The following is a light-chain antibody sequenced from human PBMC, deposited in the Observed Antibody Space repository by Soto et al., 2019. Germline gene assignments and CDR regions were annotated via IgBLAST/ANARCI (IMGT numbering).Light chain of an antibody. CDR3: QQSYSRMT. CDR1: QTISSW. V-gene: IGKV1-5*03. CDR2: KAS. J-gene: IGKJ1*01. Sequence: DIQMTQSPSTLSGSVGDRVTITCRASQTISSWLAWYQQKPGKAPKLLIYKASTLKSGVPSRFSGSGSGTDFTLTISSLQPEDFATYYRQQSYSRMTFGQGTKVDIK.